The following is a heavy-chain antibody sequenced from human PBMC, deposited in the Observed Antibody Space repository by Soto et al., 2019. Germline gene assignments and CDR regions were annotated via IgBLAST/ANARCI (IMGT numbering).Heavy chain of an antibody. Sequence: SQTLSLTCAISGDSVSSNSAAWNWIRQSPSRGLEWLGRTYYRSKWYNDYAVSVKSRITINPDTSKNQFSLQLNSVTPEDTAVYYCAREGYCSSTSCYPNYYYMDVWGKGTTVTVSS. J-gene: IGHJ6*03. V-gene: IGHV6-1*01. CDR2: TYYRSKWYN. D-gene: IGHD2-2*01. CDR1: GDSVSSNSAA. CDR3: AREGYCSSTSCYPNYYYMDV.